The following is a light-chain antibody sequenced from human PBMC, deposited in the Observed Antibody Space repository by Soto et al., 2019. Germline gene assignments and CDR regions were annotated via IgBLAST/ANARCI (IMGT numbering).Light chain of an antibody. V-gene: IGKV1-39*01. J-gene: IGKJ4*01. Sequence: DIQMTQSPSSLSASVGDRVTITCRASQSISSYLNWYHQKPGKAPKLLIYASSSLQSGVPSRFSGSGPGTDFTLTISSLQPEDFATYYCQQSYSTPLTFGGGTKVDIK. CDR1: QSISSY. CDR3: QQSYSTPLT. CDR2: ASS.